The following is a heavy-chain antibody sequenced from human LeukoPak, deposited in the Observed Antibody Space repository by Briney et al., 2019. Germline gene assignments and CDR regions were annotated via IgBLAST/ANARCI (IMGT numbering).Heavy chain of an antibody. CDR2: IYPGDSDT. J-gene: IGHJ6*03. V-gene: IGHV5-51*01. CDR3: GRLEGRYYYYLDV. CDR1: GYSFTSYW. Sequence: PGESLKISCKGSGYSFTSYWIGWVRQMPGKGLEWMGIIYPGDSDTRYSPSFQGQVTISADKSFSTAYLQWSIIKASDTALYYFGRLEGRYYYYLDVWGKGITVTVSS.